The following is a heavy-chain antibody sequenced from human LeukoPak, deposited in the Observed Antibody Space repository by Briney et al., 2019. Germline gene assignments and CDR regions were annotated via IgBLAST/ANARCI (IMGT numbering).Heavy chain of an antibody. CDR2: INHSGST. D-gene: IGHD4-17*01. V-gene: IGHV4-34*01. CDR1: GGSFSGYY. CDR3: ARVFIGAIERDHFDY. Sequence: SETLSLTCAVYGGSFSGYYWSWIRQPPGKGLEWIGEINHSGSTNYNPSLKSRVTISVDTSKNQFSLKLSSVTAADTAVYYCARVFIGAIERDHFDYWGQGTLVTVSS. J-gene: IGHJ4*02.